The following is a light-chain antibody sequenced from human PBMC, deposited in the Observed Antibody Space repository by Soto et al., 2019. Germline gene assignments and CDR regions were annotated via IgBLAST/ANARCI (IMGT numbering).Light chain of an antibody. CDR2: DND. J-gene: IGLJ1*01. CDR1: VSNIENNF. V-gene: IGLV1-51*01. CDR3: GTWDSSLGTFV. Sequence: QSVLAQPPSVSAAPGQRVTISCSRSVSNIENNFFSWYQQLPGAAPKLLIYDNDKRPSGVPDRFSGSKSATSATLAITGLQTGDEADFYCGTWDSSLGTFVFGAGTKVTVL.